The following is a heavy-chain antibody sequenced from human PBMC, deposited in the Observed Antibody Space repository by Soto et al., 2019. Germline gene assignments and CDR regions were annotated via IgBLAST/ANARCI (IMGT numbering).Heavy chain of an antibody. J-gene: IGHJ4*02. CDR3: AKALGELSPESYDY. Sequence: GESLKISCAASGLTFSSYAMHWVRQAPGKGLEWVAVISYDGSDKYYADSVKGRFTISRDNSKNTLNLQMNSLRADDTAVYYCAKALGELSPESYDYWGQGTLVTVSS. V-gene: IGHV3-30*18. CDR1: GLTFSSYA. CDR2: ISYDGSDK. D-gene: IGHD3-16*02.